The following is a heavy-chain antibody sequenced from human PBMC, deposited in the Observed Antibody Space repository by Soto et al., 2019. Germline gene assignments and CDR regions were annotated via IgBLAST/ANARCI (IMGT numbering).Heavy chain of an antibody. CDR3: AKASWDYDDY. CDR2: ITDSGGTT. CDR1: GFTFSSYA. J-gene: IGHJ4*02. V-gene: IGHV3-23*01. Sequence: EVQLLESGGGLVQPGGSLRLSCAASGFTFSSYAMTWVRQAPGKGLEWVSAITDSGGTTYYADSVKGRFTISSDNSKVTLYLQMNSRSVDDTAVYYCAKASWDYDDYWGQGTLVTVSS.